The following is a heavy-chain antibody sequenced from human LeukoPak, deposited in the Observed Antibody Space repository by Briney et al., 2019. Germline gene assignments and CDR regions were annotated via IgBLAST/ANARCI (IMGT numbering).Heavy chain of an antibody. V-gene: IGHV1-2*02. J-gene: IGHJ4*02. CDR1: GYTFTGQY. Sequence: ASVNVSCKASGYTFTGQYLHWVRQGPGQGLEWMGWITPNSGGTNYAQKFQGRVTMTRDTSISTAYMELSRLRSDDTALYYCASGSGTYSPDYWGQGTLVTVSS. D-gene: IGHD3-10*01. CDR3: ASGSGTYSPDY. CDR2: ITPNSGGT.